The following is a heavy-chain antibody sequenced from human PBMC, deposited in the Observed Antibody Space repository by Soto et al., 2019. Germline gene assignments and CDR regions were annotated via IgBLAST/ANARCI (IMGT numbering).Heavy chain of an antibody. CDR1: GGSFSGYY. CDR2: INHSGST. D-gene: IGHD6-13*01. CDR3: ARIIIAAAATGDY. J-gene: IGHJ4*02. Sequence: PSETLSLTCAVYGGSFSGYYWSWIRQPPGKGLEWIGEINHSGSTNYNPSLKSRVTISVDTSKNQFSLKLSSVTAADTAVYYCARIIIAAAATGDYWGQGTLVTVSS. V-gene: IGHV4-34*01.